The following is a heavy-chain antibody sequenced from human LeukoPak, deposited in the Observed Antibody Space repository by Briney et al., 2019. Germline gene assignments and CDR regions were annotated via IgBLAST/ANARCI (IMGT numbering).Heavy chain of an antibody. V-gene: IGHV4-39*01. Sequence: SETLSLTCTVSGGSISSSGYYWAWIRQPPGKGLEWIGSIYYTGSTYYNPSLKSRVTISVDTFKNQFSLKLSSVTAADTAAYYCARPVPSRLGWFDPWGQGTLVTVSS. J-gene: IGHJ5*02. CDR1: GGSISSSGYY. D-gene: IGHD1-1*01. CDR3: ARPVPSRLGWFDP. CDR2: IYYTGST.